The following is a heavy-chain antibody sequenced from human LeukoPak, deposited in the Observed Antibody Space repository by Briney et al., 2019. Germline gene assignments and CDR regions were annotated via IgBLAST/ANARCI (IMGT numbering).Heavy chain of an antibody. Sequence: PGGSLTLSCAASGFTFSSYAMSWVRQAPGKGLEWVSAVSGSGGSTYYADSVKGRFTISRDNSKNTLYLQMNSLMAEDTAVYYCAKSRGAARPYYYYGMDVWGQGTTVTVSS. J-gene: IGHJ6*02. V-gene: IGHV3-23*01. CDR3: AKSRGAARPYYYYGMDV. CDR2: VSGSGGST. D-gene: IGHD6-6*01. CDR1: GFTFSSYA.